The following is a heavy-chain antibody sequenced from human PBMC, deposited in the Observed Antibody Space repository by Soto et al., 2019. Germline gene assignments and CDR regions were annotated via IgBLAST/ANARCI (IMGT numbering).Heavy chain of an antibody. J-gene: IGHJ6*02. CDR1: GFTFSSYA. Sequence: GGSLRLSCAASGFTFSSYAMSWVRQAPGKGLEWVSAISGSGGTTYYADSVKGQFTISRDNSKNTLYLQMNSLRAEDTALYYCAKGRSYYYYYGVDVWGQGTTVTVSS. CDR2: ISGSGGTT. V-gene: IGHV3-23*01. CDR3: AKGRSYYYYYGVDV.